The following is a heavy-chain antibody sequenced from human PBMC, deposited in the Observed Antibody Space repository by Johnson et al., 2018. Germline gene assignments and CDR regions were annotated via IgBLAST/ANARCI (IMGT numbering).Heavy chain of an antibody. Sequence: QVQLVESGGGVVQXGRSLRLSCAASGFIFSTFGMHWVRQAPGKGLEWVAVISYDGNNKYYADSVKGRSTISRDNSKNTLYLQMNSLRTEDTAVYYCAKASNSYYYYLDVWGKGTTVTVSS. CDR1: GFIFSTFG. V-gene: IGHV3-30*18. J-gene: IGHJ6*03. CDR3: AKASNSYYYYLDV. CDR2: ISYDGNNK.